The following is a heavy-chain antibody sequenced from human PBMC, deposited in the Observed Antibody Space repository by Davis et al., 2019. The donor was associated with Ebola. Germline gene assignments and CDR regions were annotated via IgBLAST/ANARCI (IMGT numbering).Heavy chain of an antibody. CDR2: ISRSGGST. Sequence: PGGSLRLSCAASGFTFSSYAMSWVRQAPGTGLEWVSAISRSGGSTYYADSVKGRFTISRDNSKNTLYLQMNSLRAEDTAVYYCARADTKLWPPGAFDIWGQGTMVTVSS. CDR3: ARADTKLWPPGAFDI. V-gene: IGHV3-23*01. J-gene: IGHJ3*02. CDR1: GFTFSSYA. D-gene: IGHD5-18*01.